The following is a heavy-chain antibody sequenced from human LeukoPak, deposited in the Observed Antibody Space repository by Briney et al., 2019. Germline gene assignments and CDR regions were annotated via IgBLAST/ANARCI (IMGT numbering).Heavy chain of an antibody. CDR2: INHSGST. V-gene: IGHV4-34*01. D-gene: IGHD3-3*01. CDR3: ARTATFTYYDFWSGPPSYYMGV. J-gene: IGHJ6*03. CDR1: GGSFSGYY. Sequence: SETLSLTCAVYGGSFSGYYWSWIRQPPGKGLEWIGEINHSGSTNYNPSLKSRVTISVDTSKNQFSLKLSSVTAAGTAVYYCARTATFTYYDFWSGPPSYYMGVWGKGTTVTVSS.